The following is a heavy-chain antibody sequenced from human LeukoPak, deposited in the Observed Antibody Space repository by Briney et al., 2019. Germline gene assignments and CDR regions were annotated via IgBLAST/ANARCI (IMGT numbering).Heavy chain of an antibody. CDR1: GFTFSSYS. CDR2: ISSSSSTI. CDR3: ARDRMATRLRD. D-gene: IGHD5-12*01. V-gene: IGHV3-48*04. J-gene: IGHJ4*02. Sequence: PGGSLRLSCAASGFTFSSYSMNWVRQAPGKGLEWVSYISSSSSTIYYADSVKGRFTISRDNAKNSLYLQMNSLRAEDTAVYYCARDRMATRLRDWGQGTLVTVSS.